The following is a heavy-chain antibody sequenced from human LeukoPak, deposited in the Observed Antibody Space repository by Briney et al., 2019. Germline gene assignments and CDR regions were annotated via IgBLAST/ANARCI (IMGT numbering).Heavy chain of an antibody. D-gene: IGHD3-10*01. CDR3: ARERIYFGSGRDLTDARLFYYYGMDV. J-gene: IGHJ6*02. Sequence: GGSLRLSCVGSKFIVSDNCMSWVRQAPGKGLEWVSVIYSDGTTFYSDSVKGRFAISRDNSKNTLYLQMNGLRADDTAVYYCARERIYFGSGRDLTDARLFYYYGMDVWGQGTTVTVSS. CDR2: IYSDGTT. V-gene: IGHV3-53*01. CDR1: KFIVSDNC.